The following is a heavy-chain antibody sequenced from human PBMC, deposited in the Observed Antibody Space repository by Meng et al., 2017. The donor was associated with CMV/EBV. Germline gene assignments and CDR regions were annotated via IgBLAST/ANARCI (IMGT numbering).Heavy chain of an antibody. Sequence: QVQLVQSGAEGKKPGSSVNVSCKASGGTFSSYAISWVRQAPGQGLEWMGGIIPIFGTANYAQKFQGRVTITADESTSTAYMELSSLRSEDTAVYYCARMPRDGYNYIDYWGQGTLVTVSS. CDR1: GGTFSSYA. D-gene: IGHD5-24*01. CDR3: ARMPRDGYNYIDY. V-gene: IGHV1-69*12. CDR2: IIPIFGTA. J-gene: IGHJ4*02.